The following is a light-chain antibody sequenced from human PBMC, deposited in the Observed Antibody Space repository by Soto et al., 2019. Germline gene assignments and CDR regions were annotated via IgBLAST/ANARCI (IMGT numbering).Light chain of an antibody. CDR3: QQYNKWPYT. J-gene: IGKJ2*01. CDR1: QSVSSN. CDR2: GAS. Sequence: ELVMTQSPATLSVSPGERAALSCRASQSVSSNFAWYQQKPGQAPRLLIYGASTRATGIPARFSGSGSGTEFTLPISSLQSEDFAVYYCQQYNKWPYTFGQGTKLEIK. V-gene: IGKV3-15*01.